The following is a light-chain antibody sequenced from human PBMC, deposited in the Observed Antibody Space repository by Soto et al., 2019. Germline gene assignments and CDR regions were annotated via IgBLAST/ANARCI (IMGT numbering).Light chain of an antibody. V-gene: IGLV2-14*01. CDR1: SSDVGGYNY. CDR2: EVS. J-gene: IGLJ1*01. Sequence: QSVLTQPASVSWSPGQSITISCTGTSSDVGGYNYVSWYQLHPGKAPKLIIYEVSHRPSGASNHFSGYKSGNTASLTISGLQAEDEADYYCSSYTSTSTPCVFGTGTKV. CDR3: SSYTSTSTPCV.